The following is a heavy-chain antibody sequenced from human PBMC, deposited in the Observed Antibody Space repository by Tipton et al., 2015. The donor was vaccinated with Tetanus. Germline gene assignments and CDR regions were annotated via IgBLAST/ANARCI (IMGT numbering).Heavy chain of an antibody. CDR3: ATARNKVSISRLQY. Sequence: SLRLSCAASGFPFTTYGMTWVRLAPGKRLERVAVITGRGADTYYSDSVKGRFTVSRDNSRNTLYLQLNSLRVEDTAAYYCATARNKVSISRLQYWGPGALVTVSS. CDR2: ITGRGADT. J-gene: IGHJ4*02. D-gene: IGHD2/OR15-2a*01. V-gene: IGHV3-23*01. CDR1: GFPFTTYG.